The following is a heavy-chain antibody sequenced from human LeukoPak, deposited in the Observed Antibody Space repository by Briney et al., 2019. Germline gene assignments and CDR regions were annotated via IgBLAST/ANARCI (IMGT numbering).Heavy chain of an antibody. CDR3: ARHKGPREGFSFDK. D-gene: IGHD2-15*01. V-gene: IGHV3-23*01. CDR1: GFTFSNYA. Sequence: GGSLRLSCAASGFTFSNYAMSWARQAPGKGLEWVSALSGSGGSTYYADSVKGRFTISRDNSKNTLYLQMNSLGAEDTAVYYCARHKGPREGFSFDKWGQGTLVTVSS. J-gene: IGHJ4*02. CDR2: LSGSGGST.